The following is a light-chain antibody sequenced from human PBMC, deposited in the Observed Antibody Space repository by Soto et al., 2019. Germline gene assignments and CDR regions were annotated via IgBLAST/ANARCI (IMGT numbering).Light chain of an antibody. Sequence: EIVLTQSPGTLSLSPGERATLSCRASEFLSSSYLVWYQQKPGQAPRLLIYAASRRATGIPDRFSGSGSATEYTLTINTLEPEDFEVYYCQQQCTFGQGTKLEIK. J-gene: IGKJ2*02. V-gene: IGKV3-20*01. CDR1: EFLSSSY. CDR3: QQQCT. CDR2: AAS.